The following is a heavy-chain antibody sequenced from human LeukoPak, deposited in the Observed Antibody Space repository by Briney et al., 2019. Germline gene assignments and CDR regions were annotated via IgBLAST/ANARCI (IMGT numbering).Heavy chain of an antibody. CDR1: DGSIRSYF. CDR3: ARRRDGYNYAFDI. D-gene: IGHD5-24*01. CDR2: IYNSGST. V-gene: IGHV4-59*08. J-gene: IGHJ3*02. Sequence: SETLSLTCTVSDGSIRSYFWSWIRQPPGKGLEWIGYIYNSGSTNYNPSLESRVTISLDSSKNQFSLRLSFVTAADTAVYYCARRRDGYNYAFDIWGQGTMVTVSS.